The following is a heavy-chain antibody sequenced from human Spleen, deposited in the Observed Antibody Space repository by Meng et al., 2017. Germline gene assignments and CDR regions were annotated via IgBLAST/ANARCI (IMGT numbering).Heavy chain of an antibody. CDR1: GGSFSGYY. V-gene: IGHV4-34*01. Sequence: SETLSLTCAVYGGSFSGYYWSWIRQPPGKGLEWIGEINHSGSTNHNPSLKSRVTISVDTSKNQFSLKLSSVTAADTTVYYCARGGIAVAGTKMGDAFDIWGQGTMVTVSS. D-gene: IGHD6-19*01. J-gene: IGHJ3*02. CDR2: INHSGST. CDR3: ARGGIAVAGTKMGDAFDI.